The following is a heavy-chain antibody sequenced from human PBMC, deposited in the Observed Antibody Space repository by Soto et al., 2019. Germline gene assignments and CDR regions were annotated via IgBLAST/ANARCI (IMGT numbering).Heavy chain of an antibody. CDR2: ISSSSTI. Sequence: EVQLVESGGGLVQPGGSLRLSCAASGFTFSSYTMNWVRQAPGKGLEWVSYISSSSTIYYADSVKGRFTISRDNAKNSLYLQMNSLRDEDTAVYYCARGVGYNWFDPWGQGPLVTVSS. CDR1: GFTFSSYT. J-gene: IGHJ5*02. D-gene: IGHD6-13*01. V-gene: IGHV3-48*02. CDR3: ARGVGYNWFDP.